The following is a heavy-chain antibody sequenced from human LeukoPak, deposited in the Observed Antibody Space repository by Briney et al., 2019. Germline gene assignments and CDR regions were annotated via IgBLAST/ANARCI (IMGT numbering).Heavy chain of an antibody. J-gene: IGHJ5*02. D-gene: IGHD6-19*01. Sequence: PGRSLRLSCAASGFTFSSYAMHWVRQAPGKGLEWVAVISYDGSNKYYADSVKGRFTISRDNSKNTLYLQMNSLRAEDTAVYYCARDRHSSGWNWFDPWDQGTLVTVSS. CDR3: ARDRHSSGWNWFDP. V-gene: IGHV3-30-3*01. CDR1: GFTFSSYA. CDR2: ISYDGSNK.